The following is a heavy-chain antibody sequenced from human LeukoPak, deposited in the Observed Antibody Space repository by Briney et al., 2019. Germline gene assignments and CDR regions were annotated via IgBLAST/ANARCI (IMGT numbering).Heavy chain of an antibody. CDR1: GFTFDDYA. CDR2: ISWNSGSI. CDR3: AKIGLYYDSSGYGDY. Sequence: GGSLRLSCAASGFTFDDYAMYWVRQAPGKGLEWVSGISWNSGSIGYADSVKGRFTISRDNAKNSLYLQMNSLRAEDTALYYCAKIGLYYDSSGYGDYWGQGTLVTVSS. J-gene: IGHJ4*02. V-gene: IGHV3-9*01. D-gene: IGHD3-22*01.